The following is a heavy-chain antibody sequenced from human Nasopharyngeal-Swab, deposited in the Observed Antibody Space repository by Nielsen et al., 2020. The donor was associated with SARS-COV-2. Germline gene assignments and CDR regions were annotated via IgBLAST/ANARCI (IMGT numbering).Heavy chain of an antibody. CDR3: ASPATVTTLYDYYYYMDV. V-gene: IGHV3-21*01. CDR2: ISSSSSYI. Sequence: GESLKISCAASGFTLSSYSMNWVRQAPGKGLEWVSSISSSSSYIYYADSVKGRFTISRDNAKNSLYLQMNSLRAEDTAVYYCASPATVTTLYDYYYYMDVWGKGTTVTVSS. CDR1: GFTLSSYS. J-gene: IGHJ6*03. D-gene: IGHD4-17*01.